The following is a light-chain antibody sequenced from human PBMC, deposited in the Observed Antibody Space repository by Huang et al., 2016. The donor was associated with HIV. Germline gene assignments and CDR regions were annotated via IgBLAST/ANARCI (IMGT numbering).Light chain of an antibody. CDR1: QDIGTS. CDR2: DAS. CDR3: QHSDGLSPLT. J-gene: IGKJ4*01. V-gene: IGKV1-8*01. Sequence: AIRMTQSPSSLSASTGDRVTITCRASQDIGTSLAWYQQRPGKPPVLLIFDASTLQRGVPSRFTGSGSRTVFTLTIACLQVEDVATYFCQHSDGLSPLTFGGGTKVDIK.